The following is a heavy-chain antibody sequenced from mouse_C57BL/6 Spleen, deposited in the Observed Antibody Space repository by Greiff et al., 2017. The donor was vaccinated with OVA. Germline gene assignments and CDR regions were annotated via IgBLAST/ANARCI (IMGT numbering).Heavy chain of an antibody. V-gene: IGHV5-9-1*02. D-gene: IGHD2-4*01. CDR1: GFTFSSYA. CDR2: ISSGGDYI. CDR3: TRALYDYDGYYAMDY. J-gene: IGHJ4*01. Sequence: DVKLVESGEGLVKPGGSLKLSCAASGFTFSSYAMSWVRQTPEKRLEWVAYISSGGDYIYYADTVKGRFTISRDNARNTLYLQMSSLKSEDTAMYYCTRALYDYDGYYAMDYWGQGTSVTVSS.